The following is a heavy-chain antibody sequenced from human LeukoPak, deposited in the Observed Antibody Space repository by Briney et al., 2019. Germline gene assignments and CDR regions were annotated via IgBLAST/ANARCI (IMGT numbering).Heavy chain of an antibody. CDR1: GFTFSSYW. V-gene: IGHV3-7*03. Sequence: GGSLRLSCAASGFTFSSYWMSWVRQAPGKGLEWVANINQDGSEKYYVDSVKGRFTISRDNAKNSLFLQMNSLRAEDTAMYYCAKGTKPVMTIPDYWGQGILVTVSS. J-gene: IGHJ4*02. D-gene: IGHD1/OR15-1a*01. CDR2: INQDGSEK. CDR3: AKGTKPVMTIPDY.